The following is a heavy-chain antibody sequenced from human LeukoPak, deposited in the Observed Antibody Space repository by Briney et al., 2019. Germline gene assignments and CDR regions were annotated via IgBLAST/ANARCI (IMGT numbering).Heavy chain of an antibody. CDR2: MNPNSGNT. J-gene: IGHJ4*02. Sequence: AASVKVSCKASGYTFTSYDINWVRQATGQGLEWMGWMNPNSGNTGYAQKFQGRVTMTRNTSISTAYMELSSLRAEDTAVYYCARLAKWELLFDYWGQGTLVTVSS. V-gene: IGHV1-8*01. D-gene: IGHD1-26*01. CDR1: GYTFTSYD. CDR3: ARLAKWELLFDY.